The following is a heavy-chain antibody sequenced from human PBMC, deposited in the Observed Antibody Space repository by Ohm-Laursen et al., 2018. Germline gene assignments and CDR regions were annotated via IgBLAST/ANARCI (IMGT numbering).Heavy chain of an antibody. V-gene: IGHV3-23*01. CDR2: LSASGGHT. Sequence: SLRLSCAASGFTFSSYAMSWVRQAPGKGLEWVSTLSASGGHTYYADSVKGRFTISRDTSKNTLYLQMNSLRAEDTAVYYCAKDGSRGYYLHFDSWGQGTLVTVSS. CDR1: GFTFSSYA. J-gene: IGHJ4*02. CDR3: AKDGSRGYYLHFDS. D-gene: IGHD3-22*01.